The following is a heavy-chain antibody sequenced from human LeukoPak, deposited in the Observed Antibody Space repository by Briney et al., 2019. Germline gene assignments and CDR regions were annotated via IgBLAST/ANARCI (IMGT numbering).Heavy chain of an antibody. Sequence: SETLSLTCTVSGGSISSYYWGWIRQPPGKGLEWIGAIYYTGTTYYNPSLRSRVTISVDTSKNHFSLKLSSVTAADTALYYCASAPRQGSIGGLDYWGQGTLVTVSS. D-gene: IGHD3-16*01. J-gene: IGHJ4*02. V-gene: IGHV4-39*02. CDR1: GGSISSYY. CDR2: IYYTGTT. CDR3: ASAPRQGSIGGLDY.